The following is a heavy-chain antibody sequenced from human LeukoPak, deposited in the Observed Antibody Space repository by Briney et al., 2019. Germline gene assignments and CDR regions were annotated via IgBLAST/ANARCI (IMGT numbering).Heavy chain of an antibody. CDR2: ISASSDST. J-gene: IGHJ4*02. D-gene: IGHD5-12*01. V-gene: IGHV3-23*01. CDR3: AKDRAGYSGARGFDC. CDR1: GFTFSTYA. Sequence: GGSLRLSCAASGFTFSTYAMSWVRQAPGKGLDWVSGISASSDSTYYADSVKGRFTISRDNSKNTLYLQMNSLGAADTAVYYCAKDRAGYSGARGFDCWGQGTLGTVSS.